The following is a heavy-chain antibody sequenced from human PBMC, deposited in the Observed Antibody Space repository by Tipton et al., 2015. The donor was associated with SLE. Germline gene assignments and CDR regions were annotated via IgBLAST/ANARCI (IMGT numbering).Heavy chain of an antibody. CDR3: ARHSLNGGPGEY. J-gene: IGHJ4*02. CDR2: IYPDDSGL. V-gene: IGHV5-51*01. D-gene: IGHD3-16*01. Sequence: QLVQSGAEVKKPGESLKISCKGFGYSFTTYWIGWVRQMPGKGLEWMGNIYPDDSGLRYSPSFQGQVTISADKSISTAYLQWSSLRASDTAMYYCARHSLNGGPGEYWGQGTLVTVSS. CDR1: GYSFTTYW.